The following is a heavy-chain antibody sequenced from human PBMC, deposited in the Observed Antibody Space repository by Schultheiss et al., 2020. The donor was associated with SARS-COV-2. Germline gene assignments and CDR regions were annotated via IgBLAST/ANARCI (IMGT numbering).Heavy chain of an antibody. V-gene: IGHV3-15*07. D-gene: IGHD2/OR15-2a*01. CDR3: TTDSMLRYYYYGMDV. CDR2: IKSKTDGGTT. J-gene: IGHJ6*02. Sequence: GGSLRLSCAASGFTFSSYSMNWVRQAPGKGLEWVGRIKSKTDGGTTDYAAPVKGRFTISRDDSKNTLYLQMNSLKTEDTAVYYCTTDSMLRYYYYGMDVWGQGTTVTVSS. CDR1: GFTFSSYS.